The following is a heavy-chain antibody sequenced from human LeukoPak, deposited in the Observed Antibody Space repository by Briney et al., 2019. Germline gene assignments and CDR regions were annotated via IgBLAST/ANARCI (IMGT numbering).Heavy chain of an antibody. Sequence: SETLSLTCAVSGGSISSSNWWSGVRQPPGKGLEWIGEIYHSGSTNYNPSLKSRVTISVDKSKNQFSLKLSSVTAADTAVYYCARTLWFGGYTPRDAFDIWGQGTMVTVSS. CDR2: IYHSGST. CDR1: GGSISSSNW. D-gene: IGHD3-10*01. CDR3: ARTLWFGGYTPRDAFDI. V-gene: IGHV4-4*02. J-gene: IGHJ3*02.